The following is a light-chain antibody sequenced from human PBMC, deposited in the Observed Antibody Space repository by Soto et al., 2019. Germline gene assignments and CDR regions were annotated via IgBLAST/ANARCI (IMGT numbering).Light chain of an antibody. CDR1: QSVSSY. V-gene: IGKV3-11*01. CDR2: DAS. CDR3: QQPRTWPLT. Sequence: IVLTQSPATLSLSPGERATLSCRASQSVSSYLAWYQQKPGQAPRLLIYDASNSATGIPARFSDSRSGNDYTRTIRGLEPEECAADYRQQPRTWPLTFAGETNVEIK. J-gene: IGKJ4*01.